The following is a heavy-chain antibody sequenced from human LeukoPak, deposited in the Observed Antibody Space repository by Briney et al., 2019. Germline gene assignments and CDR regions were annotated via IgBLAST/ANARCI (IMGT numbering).Heavy chain of an antibody. Sequence: GGSLRLSCAASGFTFSSYGMHWVRQAPGKGLAWVAFIRYDGSNKYYADSVKGRFTISRDNAKNSLYLQMNSLRAEDTAVYYCARDSSSPYWYFNLWGRSTLVTVSS. CDR3: ARDSSSPYWYFNL. V-gene: IGHV3-30*02. J-gene: IGHJ2*01. CDR1: GFTFSSYG. CDR2: IRYDGSNK.